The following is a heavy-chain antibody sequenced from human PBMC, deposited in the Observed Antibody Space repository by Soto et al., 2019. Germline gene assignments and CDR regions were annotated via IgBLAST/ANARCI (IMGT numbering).Heavy chain of an antibody. CDR2: INPSRGTT. CDR1: GYTFITYF. Sequence: ASVNVSCKASGYTFITYFMHWVRQAPGQGLEWMGVINPSRGTTTYAQQFQDRVTMTRDTSASTVYMELSSLRSEDTAMYYCTRSYISSSYWFDPWGQGTLVTVSS. D-gene: IGHD6-6*01. J-gene: IGHJ5*02. V-gene: IGHV1-46*03. CDR3: TRSYISSSYWFDP.